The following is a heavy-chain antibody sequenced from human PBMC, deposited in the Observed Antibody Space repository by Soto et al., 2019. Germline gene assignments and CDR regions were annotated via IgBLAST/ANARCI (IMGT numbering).Heavy chain of an antibody. CDR3: ARDVGTRGVAGPFDY. D-gene: IGHD6-19*01. Sequence: QVKLVESGGGVVQPGRSLRLSCAASGFTFSSYPMHWVRQVPGKGLEWLTLMSYDGTNKYFADSVKGRFTISRDNSKNTMYLQMNSLSAEDTAGYYCARDVGTRGVAGPFDYWGQGTLVTVSS. CDR1: GFTFSSYP. J-gene: IGHJ4*02. CDR2: MSYDGTNK. V-gene: IGHV3-30*04.